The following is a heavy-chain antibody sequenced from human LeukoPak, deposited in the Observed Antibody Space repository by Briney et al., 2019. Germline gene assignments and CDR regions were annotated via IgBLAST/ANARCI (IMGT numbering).Heavy chain of an antibody. CDR3: ARTYYYDSSGSWFDP. J-gene: IGHJ5*02. D-gene: IGHD3-22*01. V-gene: IGHV1-18*01. Sequence: ASVKVSCEASGYTFTSYGISWVRQAPGQGLEWMGWISAYNGNTNYAQKLQGRVTMTTDTSTSTAYMELRSLRSDDTAVYYCARTYYYDSSGSWFDPWGQGTLVTVSS. CDR2: ISAYNGNT. CDR1: GYTFTSYG.